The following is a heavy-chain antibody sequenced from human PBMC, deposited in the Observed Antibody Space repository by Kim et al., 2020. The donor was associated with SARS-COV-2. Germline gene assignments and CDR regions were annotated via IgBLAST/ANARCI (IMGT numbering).Heavy chain of an antibody. J-gene: IGHJ4*02. CDR2: ISSSSSYI. CDR1: GFTFSSYS. D-gene: IGHD6-13*01. V-gene: IGHV3-21*01. CDR3: AREGSSSWGDFDY. Sequence: GGSLRLSCAASGFTFSSYSMNWVRQAPGKGLEWVSSISSSSSYIYYADSVKGRFTISRDNAKNSLYLQMNSLRAEYTAVYYCAREGSSSWGDFDYWGQGTLVTVSS.